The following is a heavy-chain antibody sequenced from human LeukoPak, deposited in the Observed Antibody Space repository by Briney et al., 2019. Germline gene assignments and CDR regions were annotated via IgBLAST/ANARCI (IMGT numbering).Heavy chain of an antibody. CDR1: GGTFSSYA. J-gene: IGHJ3*02. CDR2: IIPIFGTA. V-gene: IGHV1-69*13. D-gene: IGHD5-24*01. CDR3: ARGRDGYNSRIAFDI. Sequence: RASVKVSCKASGGTFSSYAISWVRQAPGQGLEWMGGIIPIFGTANYAQKFQGRVTITADESTSTAYMELSSLRSEDTAVYYCARGRDGYNSRIAFDIWGQGTMVTVSS.